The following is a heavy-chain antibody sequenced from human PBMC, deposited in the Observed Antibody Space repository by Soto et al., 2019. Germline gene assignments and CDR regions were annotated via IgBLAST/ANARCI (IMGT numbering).Heavy chain of an antibody. CDR3: AKDIANSNYDHVWGSSRAYYYYGMDV. CDR2: ISYDGSNK. D-gene: IGHD3-16*01. J-gene: IGHJ6*02. V-gene: IGHV3-30*18. Sequence: QVQLVESGGGVVQPGRSLRLSCAASGFTFSSYGMHWVRQAPGKGLEWVAVISYDGSNKYYADSVKGRFTISRDNSKNTLYLQMNSLRAEDTAVYYCAKDIANSNYDHVWGSSRAYYYYGMDVWGQGTTVTVSS. CDR1: GFTFSSYG.